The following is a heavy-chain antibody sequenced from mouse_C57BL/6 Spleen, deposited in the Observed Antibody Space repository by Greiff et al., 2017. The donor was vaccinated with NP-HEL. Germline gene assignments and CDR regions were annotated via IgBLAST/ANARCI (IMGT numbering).Heavy chain of an antibody. V-gene: IGHV1-7*01. D-gene: IGHD1-1*01. CDR2: INPSSGYT. J-gene: IGHJ3*01. Sequence: VQLQQSGAELAKPGASVKLSCKASGYTFTSYWMHWVKQRPGQGLEWIGYINPSSGYTKYNQKFKDKATLTADKSSSTAYMQLSSLTYEDSAVYYCARGSSTTVGATPFAYWGQGTLVTVSA. CDR3: ARGSSTTVGATPFAY. CDR1: GYTFTSYW.